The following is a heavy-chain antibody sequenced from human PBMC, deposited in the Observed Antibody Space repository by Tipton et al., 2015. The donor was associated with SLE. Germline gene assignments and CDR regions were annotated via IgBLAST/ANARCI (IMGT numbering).Heavy chain of an antibody. CDR2: IYTSGST. Sequence: TLSLTCTVSGGSISSYYWSWIRQPAGKGLEWIGRIYTSGSTNYNPSLKSRVTISVDTSKNQFSLKLSSVTAADTAVYYCARVPFYSNYDMDVWGKGTTVTVSS. J-gene: IGHJ6*03. V-gene: IGHV4-4*07. CDR1: GGSISSYY. D-gene: IGHD4-11*01. CDR3: ARVPFYSNYDMDV.